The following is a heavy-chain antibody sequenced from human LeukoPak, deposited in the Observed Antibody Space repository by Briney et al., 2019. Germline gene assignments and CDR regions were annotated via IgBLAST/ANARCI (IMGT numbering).Heavy chain of an antibody. CDR2: VIPIFGTA. Sequence: ASVKVSCKASGGTFSSYAISWVRQAPGQGLEWMGGVIPIFGTANYAQKFQGRVTITTDESTSTAYMELRSLRSDDTAVYYCARDPQGDYWGQGTLVTVSS. CDR1: GGTFSSYA. J-gene: IGHJ4*02. V-gene: IGHV1-69*05. CDR3: ARDPQGDY.